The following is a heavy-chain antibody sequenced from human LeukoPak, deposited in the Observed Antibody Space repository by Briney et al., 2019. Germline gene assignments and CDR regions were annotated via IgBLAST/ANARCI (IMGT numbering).Heavy chain of an antibody. CDR3: ARDRDILTGYYYHYYYMDV. V-gene: IGHV3-21*01. D-gene: IGHD3-9*01. CDR2: ISSSSSYI. J-gene: IGHJ6*03. Sequence: GGSLRLSCAASGFNFSSYSMNWDRQAPGKGLEWVSSISSSSSYIYYADSVKGRFTISRDNAKNSLYLQMNSLRAEDTAVYYCARDRDILTGYYYHYYYMDVWGKGTTVTISS. CDR1: GFNFSSYS.